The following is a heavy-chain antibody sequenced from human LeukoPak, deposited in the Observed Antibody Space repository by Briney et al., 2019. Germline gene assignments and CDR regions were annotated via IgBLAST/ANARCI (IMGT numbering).Heavy chain of an antibody. CDR3: ARDARITTVTTRLLSYYYYYGMDV. CDR1: GFTFSSYW. V-gene: IGHV3-74*01. CDR2: INSDGSST. J-gene: IGHJ6*02. Sequence: GGSLRLSCAASGFTFSSYWMHWVRQAPGKGLVWVSRINSDGSSTSYADSVKGRFTISRDNAKNSLYLQMNSLRAEDTAVYYCARDARITTVTTRLLSYYYYYGMDVWGQGTTVTVSS. D-gene: IGHD4-17*01.